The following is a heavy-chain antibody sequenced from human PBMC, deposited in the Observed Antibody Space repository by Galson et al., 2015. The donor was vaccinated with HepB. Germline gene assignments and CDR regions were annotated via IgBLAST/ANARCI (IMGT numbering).Heavy chain of an antibody. CDR2: IYYSGST. CDR3: ARHQRAAAGTLVY. J-gene: IGHJ4*02. V-gene: IGHV4-59*08. D-gene: IGHD6-13*01. CDR1: GGSISSYY. Sequence: ETLSLTCTVSGGSISSYYWSWIRQPPGKGLEWIAYIYYSGSTNYNPSLKSRVTISVDTSKNQFSLKLTSVTAADTAVYYCARHQRAAAGTLVYWGRGTLVTVSS.